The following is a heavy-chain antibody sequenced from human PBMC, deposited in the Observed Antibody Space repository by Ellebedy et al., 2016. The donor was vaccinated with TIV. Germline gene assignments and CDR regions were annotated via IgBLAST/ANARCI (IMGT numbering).Heavy chain of an antibody. J-gene: IGHJ4*02. Sequence: GESLKISCAASGFTFGHYGMHWVRQAPGKGLEWVAVISYDGGDMFYADSVKGRFTISRDNAKRSLFLQMNSLRVDDTAVYYCVTWGQSYGRWGQGSLVTISS. D-gene: IGHD3-16*01. CDR1: GFTFGHYG. V-gene: IGHV3-30*03. CDR3: VTWGQSYGR. CDR2: ISYDGGDM.